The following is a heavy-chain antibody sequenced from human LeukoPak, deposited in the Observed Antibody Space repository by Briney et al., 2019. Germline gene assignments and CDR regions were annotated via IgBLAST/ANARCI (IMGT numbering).Heavy chain of an antibody. CDR2: IYSGGST. CDR3: AREGGTTVGFDY. CDR1: GFTVSSNY. D-gene: IGHD4-11*01. J-gene: IGHJ4*02. Sequence: GGSLRLSCAASGFTVSSNYMSWVRQAPGKGLEWVSVIYSGGSTYYADSVKGRFTISRDNSKSTLHLQMNSLRAEDTAVYYCAREGGTTVGFDYWGQGTLVTVSS. V-gene: IGHV3-53*01.